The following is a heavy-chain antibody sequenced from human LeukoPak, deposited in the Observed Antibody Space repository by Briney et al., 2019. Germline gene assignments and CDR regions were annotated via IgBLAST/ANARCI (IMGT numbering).Heavy chain of an antibody. CDR3: ARGGYYYDSSGYSRNNEYFQH. Sequence: SVTVSCKASGGTFSSYAISWVRQAPGQGLEWMGRIIPIFGTAYYAQKFQGRVTSTTDESTSTAYMELSSLRCEDTAVYYCARGGYYYDSSGYSRNNEYFQHWGQGTLVTVSS. CDR2: IIPIFGTA. D-gene: IGHD3-22*01. J-gene: IGHJ1*01. CDR1: GGTFSSYA. V-gene: IGHV1-69*05.